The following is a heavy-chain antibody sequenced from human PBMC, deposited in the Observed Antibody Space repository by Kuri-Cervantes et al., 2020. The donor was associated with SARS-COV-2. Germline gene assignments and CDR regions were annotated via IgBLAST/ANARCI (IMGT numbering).Heavy chain of an antibody. J-gene: IGHJ5*02. CDR1: GYTFTGYY. CDR2: INPNSGGT. Sequence: ASVKVSCKASGYTFTGYYMHWVRQAPGQGLEWMGWINPNSGGTNYAQKFQGRVTMTRDTSISTAYMELSRLRSDDTAVYYCARDPTGYCSGCSCYLDSWFDPWGQGTLVTVSS. D-gene: IGHD2-15*01. CDR3: ARDPTGYCSGCSCYLDSWFDP. V-gene: IGHV1-2*02.